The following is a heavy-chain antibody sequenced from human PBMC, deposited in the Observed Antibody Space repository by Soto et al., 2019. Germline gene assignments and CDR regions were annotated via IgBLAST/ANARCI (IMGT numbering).Heavy chain of an antibody. CDR1: GFTFSNAW. D-gene: IGHD3-10*01. CDR3: TTYRLAVVTMVRGVIIQYYFDY. Sequence: GGSLRLSCAASGFTFSNAWMNWVRQAPGKGLEWVGRIKSKTDGGTTDYAAPGKGRFTISIDDSKKTLYLQMNSLKTDDTAVYYCTTYRLAVVTMVRGVIIQYYFDYWGQGTLVTVSS. J-gene: IGHJ4*02. V-gene: IGHV3-15*07. CDR2: IKSKTDGGTT.